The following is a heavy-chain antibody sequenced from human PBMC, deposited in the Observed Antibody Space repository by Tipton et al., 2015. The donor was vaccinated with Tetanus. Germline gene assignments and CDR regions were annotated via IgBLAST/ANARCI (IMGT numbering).Heavy chain of an antibody. CDR3: AREGTVQAAPGKHFDY. V-gene: IGHV1-46*04. J-gene: IGHJ4*02. CDR2: INPTDSST. D-gene: IGHD3/OR15-3a*01. Sequence: QVQLVQSGAEVKKPGASVKVSCKAPTDTFSNYYMHWVRQAPGQGLEWVGLINPTDSSTDYAQKLQGRITLTRDTSTSTVYMQLSSLRSEDTAVYYCAREGTVQAAPGKHFDYWGQGTRVTVSS. CDR1: TDTFSNYY.